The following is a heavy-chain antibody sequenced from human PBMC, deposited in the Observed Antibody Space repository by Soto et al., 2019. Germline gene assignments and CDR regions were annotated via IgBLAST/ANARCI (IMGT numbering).Heavy chain of an antibody. CDR3: AGGGANYYYYGMDV. J-gene: IGHJ6*02. Sequence: GASVKVSCKASGYTFSYRYLHWVRQAPGQALEWMGWITPFNGNTNYAQKFQDRVTITRDRSMSTAYMELSSLRSEDTAMYYCAGGGANYYYYGMDVWGQGTTVTAP. CDR2: ITPFNGNT. D-gene: IGHD3-10*01. V-gene: IGHV1-45*02. CDR1: GYTFSYRY.